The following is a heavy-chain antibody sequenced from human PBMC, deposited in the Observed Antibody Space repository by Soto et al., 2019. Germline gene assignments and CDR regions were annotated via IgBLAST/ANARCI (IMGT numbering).Heavy chain of an antibody. CDR1: RFTFRNYG. V-gene: IGHV3-23*01. CDR3: AKRDGSGSYRDFNSFSGMDI. CDR2: ISPTGEQR. D-gene: IGHD3-10*01. J-gene: IGHJ6*01. Sequence: RLSCAASRFTFRNYGMSWVRQGPGKGLEWVSGISPTGEQRFNVDRVKARFFISRDNSQNTLSFALSNLRADDTDVDYCAKRDGSGSYRDFNSFSGMDIWGQGTSITVST.